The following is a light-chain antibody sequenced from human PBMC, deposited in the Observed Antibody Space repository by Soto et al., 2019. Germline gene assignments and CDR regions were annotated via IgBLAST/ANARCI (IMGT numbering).Light chain of an antibody. V-gene: IGKV3-20*01. Sequence: ENVLTQSPGTLSLSPGERATLSCRASQSVDSNYLAWYQHKPGQTPRLLLYGTSTRATGIPDRFSGSGSGTDFTLAINGLEPEDFAAYYCQQYGSSVYTFGQGTKLEIK. CDR1: QSVDSNY. J-gene: IGKJ2*01. CDR3: QQYGSSVYT. CDR2: GTS.